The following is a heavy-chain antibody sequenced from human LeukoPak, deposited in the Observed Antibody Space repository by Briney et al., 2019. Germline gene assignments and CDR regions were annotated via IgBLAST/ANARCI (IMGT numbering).Heavy chain of an antibody. D-gene: IGHD1/OR15-1a*01. Sequence: ASVKVSCKASGGTFSSYAISWVRQAPGQGLEWMGIINPSGGSTSYAQKFQGRVTMTRDTSTSTVYMELSSLRSEDTAVYYCARDRGEHDYWGQGTLVTVSS. CDR2: INPSGGST. CDR3: ARDRGEHDY. J-gene: IGHJ4*02. CDR1: GGTFSSYA. V-gene: IGHV1-46*01.